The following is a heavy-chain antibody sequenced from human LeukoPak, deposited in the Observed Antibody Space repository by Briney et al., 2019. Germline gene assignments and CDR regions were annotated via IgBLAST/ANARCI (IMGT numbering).Heavy chain of an antibody. J-gene: IGHJ4*02. CDR2: IYYSGST. CDR1: GGSISSSSYY. V-gene: IGHV4-39*01. Sequence: SETLSLTCTVSGGSISSSSYYWGWIRQPPGKWLEWIGSIYYSGSTYYNPSLKSRVTISVDTSKNQFSLKLSSVTAADTAVYYCAREHDYGDYNPLFGYWGQGTLVTVSS. CDR3: AREHDYGDYNPLFGY. D-gene: IGHD4-17*01.